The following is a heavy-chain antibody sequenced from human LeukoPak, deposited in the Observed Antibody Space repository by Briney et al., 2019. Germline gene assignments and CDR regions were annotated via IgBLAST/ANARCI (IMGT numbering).Heavy chain of an antibody. V-gene: IGHV1-18*01. J-gene: IGHJ4*02. D-gene: IGHD3-22*01. CDR3: ARDLYDCDSSGLDY. Sequence: GASVKVSCKPSGYTFTSYGIIWVRQAPGQGLQWMGWVIAYNGNTNYAQKLQGRVTMTTDTSTRTAYMELRSLRSDDTAGYYCARDLYDCDSSGLDYWGQETLVSVSS. CDR1: GYTFTSYG. CDR2: VIAYNGNT.